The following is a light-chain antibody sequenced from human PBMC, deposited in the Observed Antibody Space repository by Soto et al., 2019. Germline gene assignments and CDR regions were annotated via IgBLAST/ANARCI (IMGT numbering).Light chain of an antibody. Sequence: IVLTXSPASXXXXXGERATLXXXASQSVSSHLAWFQQRPGQAPRLLIYGASNXATGIPARFXXXGSGXNFTLTISSLEPEDFAXYXCQQRSNWPPVLTFGGGTKVEIK. CDR1: QSVSSH. V-gene: IGKV3-11*01. CDR3: QQRSNWPPVLT. CDR2: GAS. J-gene: IGKJ4*01.